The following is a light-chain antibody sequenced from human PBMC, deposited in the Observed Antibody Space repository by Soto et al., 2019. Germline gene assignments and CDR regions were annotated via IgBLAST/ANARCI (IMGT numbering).Light chain of an antibody. J-gene: IGLJ1*01. Sequence: QSVLTQPASVSGSPGQSITISCTGTSSDVGSYNLVSWYQQLPGKAPKPMIYEATKRPSGVSGRFSGSKSGNTASLTISGLQAEDEADYYCCSYARSATFYVFGTGTKVTVL. CDR3: CSYARSATFYV. CDR1: SSDVGSYNL. CDR2: EAT. V-gene: IGLV2-23*01.